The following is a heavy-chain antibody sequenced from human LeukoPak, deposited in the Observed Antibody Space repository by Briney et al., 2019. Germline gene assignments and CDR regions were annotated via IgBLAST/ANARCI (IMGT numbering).Heavy chain of an antibody. CDR2: IYSGGNT. D-gene: IGHD3-10*01. J-gene: IGHJ3*01. CDR3: AKGLYDSRSPMGAFDV. CDR1: GFTVTNNY. Sequence: GGSLRLSCAASGFTVTNNYMTWVRQAPGQGLEWVSIIYSGGNTYYADSVKGRFTISRDNSKNTLYLQMNSLRAEDTAIYFCAKGLYDSRSPMGAFDVWGLGTMVTVSS. V-gene: IGHV3-66*01.